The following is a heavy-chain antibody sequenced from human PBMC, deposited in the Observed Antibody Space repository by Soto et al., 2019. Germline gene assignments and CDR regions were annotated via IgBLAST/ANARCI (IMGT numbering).Heavy chain of an antibody. Sequence: TLSLTCTVSGGSMSSSSYYWGWIRQPPGTGLEWVGSIYYSGSSYYNPSLKSRVTISVDTSKNQFSLRLSSVTAADTAVYYCARHDRQGSTYYDFWSGYYPFDYWGQGTLVTVS. CDR2: IYYSGSS. D-gene: IGHD3-3*01. J-gene: IGHJ4*02. CDR3: ARHDRQGSTYYDFWSGYYPFDY. V-gene: IGHV4-39*01. CDR1: GGSMSSSSYY.